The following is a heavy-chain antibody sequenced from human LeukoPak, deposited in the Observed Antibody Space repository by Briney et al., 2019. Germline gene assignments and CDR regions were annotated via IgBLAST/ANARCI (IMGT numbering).Heavy chain of an antibody. V-gene: IGHV1-8*01. D-gene: IGHD3-3*01. CDR3: ASSSPITIFGVVSLDY. CDR1: GYTFTSYD. CDR2: MNPNSGNT. J-gene: IGHJ4*02. Sequence: ASVKVSCKASGYTFTSYDINWVRQATGQGLEWMGWMNPNSGNTGYAQKFQGRVTMTRNTSISTAYMELSSLRSEDTAVYYCASSSPITIFGVVSLDYWDQGALVTVSS.